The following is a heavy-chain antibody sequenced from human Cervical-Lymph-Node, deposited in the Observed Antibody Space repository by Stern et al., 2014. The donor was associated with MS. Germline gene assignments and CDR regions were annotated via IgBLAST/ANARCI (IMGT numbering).Heavy chain of an antibody. Sequence: VQLVESGGGVVQPGRSLRLSCAASGFTFSSYGMHWVRQAPGKGLEWVAVIWYDGSNKYYADSVKGRFTISRDNSKNTLYLQMNSLRAEDTAVYYCARGGDGGYYYYGMDVWGQGTTVTVSS. CDR2: IWYDGSNK. CDR3: ARGGDGGYYYYGMDV. J-gene: IGHJ6*02. D-gene: IGHD3-16*01. V-gene: IGHV3-33*01. CDR1: GFTFSSYG.